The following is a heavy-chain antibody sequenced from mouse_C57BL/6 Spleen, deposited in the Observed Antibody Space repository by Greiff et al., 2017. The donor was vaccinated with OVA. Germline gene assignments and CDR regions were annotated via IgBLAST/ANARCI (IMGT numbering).Heavy chain of an antibody. CDR1: GYTFTDYY. V-gene: IGHV1-26*01. J-gene: IGHJ4*01. D-gene: IGHD2-2*01. Sequence: VQLQQSGPELVKPGASVKISCKASGYTFTDYYMNWVKQSHGKSLEWIGDINPNNGGTSYNQTFKGQATLTVDKSSSTAYMELRSLTSEDSAVYYCAIGVTTYYYAMDYWGQGTSVTVSS. CDR2: INPNNGGT. CDR3: AIGVTTYYYAMDY.